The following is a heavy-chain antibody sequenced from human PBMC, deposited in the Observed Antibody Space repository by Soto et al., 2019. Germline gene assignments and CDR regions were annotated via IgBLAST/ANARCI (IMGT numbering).Heavy chain of an antibody. J-gene: IGHJ4*02. D-gene: IGHD3-3*01. Sequence: PSETLSLTCTVSGDSISSGGSYWNWIRQRPGKGLEWMGYIFYSGSFYYTPSLRGRVMMSADTSKNQFYLRLSSVTAADTAVYYCARAPDTPTIFGVVRQYFFNHWGQGTRVTVSS. CDR1: GDSISSGGSY. CDR2: IFYSGSF. V-gene: IGHV4-31*03. CDR3: ARAPDTPTIFGVVRQYFFNH.